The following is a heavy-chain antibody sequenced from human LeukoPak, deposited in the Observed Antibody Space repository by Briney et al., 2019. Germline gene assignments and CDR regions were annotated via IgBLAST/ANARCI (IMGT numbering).Heavy chain of an antibody. D-gene: IGHD3-22*01. CDR3: ARAPPIFYYDSSGLPDF. V-gene: IGHV3-9*01. J-gene: IGHJ4*02. Sequence: GRSLRLSCAASGFTFDDYAMHWVRQAPGKGLEWVSGISWNSGSIGYADSVKGRFTISRDNAKNSLYLQMNSLRAEDTAVYYCARAPPIFYYDSSGLPDFWGQGTLVAVSS. CDR2: ISWNSGSI. CDR1: GFTFDDYA.